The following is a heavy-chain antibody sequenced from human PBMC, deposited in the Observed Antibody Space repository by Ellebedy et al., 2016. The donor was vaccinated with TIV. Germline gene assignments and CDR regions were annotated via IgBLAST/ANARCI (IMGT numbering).Heavy chain of an antibody. V-gene: IGHV3-7*01. Sequence: GESLKISCAASGFIFSSYWMSWVRQAPGKGLEWVANIKHDGREKYYVDSVKGRFTISRDNAKNSLSLQMNSLRAEDTAVYYCARAFDSSGWPRGYYFDYWGQGTLVTVSS. D-gene: IGHD6-19*01. CDR3: ARAFDSSGWPRGYYFDY. CDR2: IKHDGREK. CDR1: GFIFSSYW. J-gene: IGHJ4*02.